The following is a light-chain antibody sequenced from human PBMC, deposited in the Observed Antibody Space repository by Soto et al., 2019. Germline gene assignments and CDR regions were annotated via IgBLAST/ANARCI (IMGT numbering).Light chain of an antibody. Sequence: EIVLTQSPATLSLSPGERATLSCRASQSVGSYLAWYQQRPGQAPRLLIYDTSDRATGIPARFSGSGSGTDFTLIISSLEPEDFAVYYCQQRSNWSCTFGQGTKLEIK. CDR2: DTS. CDR1: QSVGSY. CDR3: QQRSNWSCT. J-gene: IGKJ2*02. V-gene: IGKV3-11*01.